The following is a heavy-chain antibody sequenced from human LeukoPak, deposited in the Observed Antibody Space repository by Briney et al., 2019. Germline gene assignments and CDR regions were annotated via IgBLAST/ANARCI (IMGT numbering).Heavy chain of an antibody. CDR1: GFSFDDYA. V-gene: IGHV3-9*01. Sequence: GRSLRLSCAVSGFSFDDYAMHWVRQAPGKGLEWVSGICWNSGSIGYAYSVKDRFTISRDNAQISLYLQIDSLRADYTALYYCAKDTLDFYGSGSYFQPLYFDYWGQGTLVTVSS. D-gene: IGHD3-10*01. J-gene: IGHJ4*02. CDR2: ICWNSGSI. CDR3: AKDTLDFYGSGSYFQPLYFDY.